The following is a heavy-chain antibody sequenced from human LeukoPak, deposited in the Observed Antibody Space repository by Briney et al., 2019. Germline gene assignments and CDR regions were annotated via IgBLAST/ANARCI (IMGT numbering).Heavy chain of an antibody. D-gene: IGHD3-10*01. J-gene: IGHJ4*02. V-gene: IGHV3-30*02. CDR2: IRYDGSNK. CDR1: GFTFSSYG. CDR3: AKDRAMVRGVIITTDY. Sequence: GGSLRHSCAASGFTFSSYGMHWVRQAPGKGLEWVAFIRYDGSNKYYADSVKGRFTISRDNSKNTLYLQMNSLRAEDTAVYYCAKDRAMVRGVIITTDYWGQGTLVTVSS.